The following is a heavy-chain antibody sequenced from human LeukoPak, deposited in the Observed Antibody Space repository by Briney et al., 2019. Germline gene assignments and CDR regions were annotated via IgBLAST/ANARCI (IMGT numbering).Heavy chain of an antibody. Sequence: GGSLRLSCAASGFIFSDYYMNWIRQAPGKGLERVSYISSSGNIMHYADSVKGRFTISRDNAKNTLYLQMNSLRAEDTAVYYCARAQYSSSWYYSDAFDIWGQGTMVTVSS. V-gene: IGHV3-11*04. CDR2: ISSSGNIM. CDR3: ARAQYSSSWYYSDAFDI. D-gene: IGHD6-13*01. J-gene: IGHJ3*02. CDR1: GFIFSDYY.